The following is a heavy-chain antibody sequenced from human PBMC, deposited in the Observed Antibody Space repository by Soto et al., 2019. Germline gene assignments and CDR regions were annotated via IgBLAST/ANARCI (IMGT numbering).Heavy chain of an antibody. J-gene: IGHJ4*02. CDR3: ARGYYDSSAHFAY. V-gene: IGHV3-11*01. Sequence: PGGSLRLSCAASGFTFSDHYMSWIRQAPGKGLEWVSYISSSGSTRNHADSVKGRFTISRDNAKNSLYLQMNSLRAEDTAVYYFARGYYDSSAHFAYWVQGSLVPVSS. CDR2: ISSSGSTR. D-gene: IGHD3-22*01. CDR1: GFTFSDHY.